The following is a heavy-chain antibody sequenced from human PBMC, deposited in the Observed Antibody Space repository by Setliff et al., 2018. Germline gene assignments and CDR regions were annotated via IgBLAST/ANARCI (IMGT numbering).Heavy chain of an antibody. CDR1: GFIFSDHY. Sequence: PGGSLRLSCAASGFIFSDHYMDWVRQAPGRGLEWVARSRDKASSYTTEYAASVKGRFTIARDNSKNSVYLQMNSLKTGDAAVYYCVRTVVPGYYFDSWGQGTLVTVSS. CDR3: VRTVVPGYYFDS. J-gene: IGHJ4*02. CDR2: SRDKASSYTT. V-gene: IGHV3-72*01. D-gene: IGHD3-10*01.